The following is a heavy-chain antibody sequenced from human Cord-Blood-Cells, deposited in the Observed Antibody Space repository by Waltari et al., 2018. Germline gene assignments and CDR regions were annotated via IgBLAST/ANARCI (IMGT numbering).Heavy chain of an antibody. Sequence: QVQLVATGGGVVQPGGSLRLSCAASGFTSSRNAMHGVRQAPGKGLEWVAVISYDGSNKYYADSLKGRFTISRDNSKNTLYLQMNSLRAEDTAVYYCARGGDSSYFDYWGQGTLVTVSS. D-gene: IGHD2-21*02. CDR3: ARGGDSSYFDY. CDR2: ISYDGSNK. CDR1: GFTSSRNA. V-gene: IGHV3-30-3*01. J-gene: IGHJ4*02.